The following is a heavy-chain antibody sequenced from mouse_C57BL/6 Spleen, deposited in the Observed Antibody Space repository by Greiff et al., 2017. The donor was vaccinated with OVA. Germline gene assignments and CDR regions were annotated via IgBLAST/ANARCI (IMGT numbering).Heavy chain of an antibody. CDR2: ISSGSSTI. CDR3: ARDGLYAMDY. D-gene: IGHD2-3*01. Sequence: EVKVEESGGGLVKPGGSLKLSCAASGFTFRDYGMHWVRQAPEKGLEWVAYISSGSSTIYYADTVKGRFTISRDNAKNTLFLQMTSLRSEDTAMYYCARDGLYAMDYWGQGTSVTVSS. V-gene: IGHV5-17*01. J-gene: IGHJ4*01. CDR1: GFTFRDYG.